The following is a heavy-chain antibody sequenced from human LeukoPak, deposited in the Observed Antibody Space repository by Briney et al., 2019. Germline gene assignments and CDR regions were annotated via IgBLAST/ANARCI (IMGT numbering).Heavy chain of an antibody. Sequence: PGGSLRLSCAASGFTFSSYGMHWVRQAPGKGLEWVAVVSYDGSNKYYADSVKGRFTISRDNSKNTLYLQMNSLRAEDTAVYYCANGLGYCSSTSCRGGAFDIWGQGTMFTVSS. CDR2: VSYDGSNK. V-gene: IGHV3-30*18. J-gene: IGHJ3*02. CDR3: ANGLGYCSSTSCRGGAFDI. CDR1: GFTFSSYG. D-gene: IGHD2-2*03.